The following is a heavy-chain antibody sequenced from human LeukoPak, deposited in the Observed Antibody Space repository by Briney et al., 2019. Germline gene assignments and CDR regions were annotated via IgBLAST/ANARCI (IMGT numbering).Heavy chain of an antibody. V-gene: IGHV1-18*01. J-gene: IGHJ4*02. Sequence: ASVKVSCKASGYTFTSYGISWVRQAPGQGLEWMGWISAYNGNTNYAQKLQGRVTMTTDTSTSTAYMELRSLRPDDTAVYYCARDGVKWELLYYFDYWGQGTLVTVSS. CDR1: GYTFTSYG. CDR3: ARDGVKWELLYYFDY. CDR2: ISAYNGNT. D-gene: IGHD1-26*01.